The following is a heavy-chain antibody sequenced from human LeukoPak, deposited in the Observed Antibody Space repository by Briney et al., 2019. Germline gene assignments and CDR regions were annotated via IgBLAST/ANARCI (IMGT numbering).Heavy chain of an antibody. D-gene: IGHD3-22*01. Sequence: SETLSLTCAVYGGSFSGYYWSWIRQPAGKGLEWIGRIHTSGSTNYSPSLKSRVTMSVDTSKNQFSLKLSSVTAADTAVYYCARDRDGGDSSGYWTPFDYWGQGTLVTVSS. CDR1: GGSFSGYY. V-gene: IGHV4-4*07. CDR3: ARDRDGGDSSGYWTPFDY. CDR2: IHTSGST. J-gene: IGHJ4*02.